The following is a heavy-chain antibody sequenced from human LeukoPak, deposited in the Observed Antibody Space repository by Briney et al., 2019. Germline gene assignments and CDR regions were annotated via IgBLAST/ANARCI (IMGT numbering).Heavy chain of an antibody. J-gene: IGHJ3*02. CDR1: GYTFTGYY. D-gene: IGHD6-13*01. Sequence: ASVKVSCKASGYTFTGYYMHWVRQAPGQGLEWMGWINPNSGGTNYAQKFQGRVTMTRDTSISTAYMELSRLRSDDTALYYCASSYSSSWYLRDAFDIWGQGTMVTVSS. CDR2: INPNSGGT. CDR3: ASSYSSSWYLRDAFDI. V-gene: IGHV1-2*02.